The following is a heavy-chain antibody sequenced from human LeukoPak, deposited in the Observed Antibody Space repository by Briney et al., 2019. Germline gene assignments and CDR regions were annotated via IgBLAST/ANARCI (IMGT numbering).Heavy chain of an antibody. D-gene: IGHD3-22*01. CDR2: IYYSGST. Sequence: SETLSLTCTVSGDSISSSSYYWGWIRQPPGKGLEWIGSIYYSGSTYYNPSLKSRVTISVDTSKNQFSLKLSSVTAADTTVYYCARRYYDSSGYYYYYHMDVWGKGTTVTVSS. CDR1: GDSISSSSYY. CDR3: ARRYYDSSGYYYYYHMDV. V-gene: IGHV4-39*01. J-gene: IGHJ6*03.